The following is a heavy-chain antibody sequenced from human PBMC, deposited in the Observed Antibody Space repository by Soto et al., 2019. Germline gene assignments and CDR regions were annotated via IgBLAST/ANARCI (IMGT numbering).Heavy chain of an antibody. Sequence: KFQGRVTITRDTSASTAYMELSSLRSEDTAVYYCARDPRGQRQDFDYWGQGTLVTVSS. V-gene: IGHV1-3*01. D-gene: IGHD3-10*01. CDR3: ARDPRGQRQDFDY. J-gene: IGHJ4*02.